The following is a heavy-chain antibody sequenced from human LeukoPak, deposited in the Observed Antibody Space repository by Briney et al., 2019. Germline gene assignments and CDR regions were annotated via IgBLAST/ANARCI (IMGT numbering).Heavy chain of an antibody. D-gene: IGHD3-10*01. V-gene: IGHV3-21*01. CDR1: GFTFSSYS. J-gene: IGHJ4*02. CDR3: ARESGSLYFDY. Sequence: GGSLRLSCAASGFTFSSYSMNWVRQAPGKGLEWVSSISSSSRYIYYADSVKGRFTISRDNAKNSLYLQMNSLRAEDTAVYYCARESGSLYFDYWGQGTLVTVSS. CDR2: ISSSSRYI.